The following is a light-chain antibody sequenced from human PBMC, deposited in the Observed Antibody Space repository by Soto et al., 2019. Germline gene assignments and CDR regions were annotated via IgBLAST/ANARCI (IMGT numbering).Light chain of an antibody. Sequence: LTQPRSVSGSPGQSVTISCTGTSSDVGGYNYVSWYQQHPGKAPKVMIYDVSKRPSGVPDRFSGSKSGNTASLTISGLQAEDEADYYCCSYAGSPYVFGTGTKVTVL. J-gene: IGLJ1*01. CDR1: SSDVGGYNY. V-gene: IGLV2-11*01. CDR3: CSYAGSPYV. CDR2: DVS.